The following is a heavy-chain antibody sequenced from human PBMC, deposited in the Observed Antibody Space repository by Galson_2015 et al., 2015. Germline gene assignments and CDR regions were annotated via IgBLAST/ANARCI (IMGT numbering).Heavy chain of an antibody. Sequence: SLRLSCAASGFTFSSYGMHWVRQAPGKGLEWVAVISYDGSNKYYADSVKGRFTTSRDNSKNTLYLQMNSLRAEDTAVYYCAKVSGSSSRYYYYGMDVWGQGTTVTVSS. CDR2: ISYDGSNK. V-gene: IGHV3-30*18. D-gene: IGHD6-13*01. J-gene: IGHJ6*02. CDR1: GFTFSSYG. CDR3: AKVSGSSSRYYYYGMDV.